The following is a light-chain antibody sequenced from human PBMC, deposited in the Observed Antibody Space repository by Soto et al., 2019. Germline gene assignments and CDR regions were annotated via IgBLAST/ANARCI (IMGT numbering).Light chain of an antibody. J-gene: IGLJ2*01. CDR3: CSYAGSSNYVV. Sequence: QSVLTQPASVSGSPGQSITISCTGTSSDVGSYNLVSWYQQHPGKAPKLMIYEVSKRPSGVSNRFSGSKSGNTASLTISGLQDEDEADYYCCSYAGSSNYVVFGGGTKLTVL. CDR2: EVS. V-gene: IGLV2-23*02. CDR1: SSDVGSYNL.